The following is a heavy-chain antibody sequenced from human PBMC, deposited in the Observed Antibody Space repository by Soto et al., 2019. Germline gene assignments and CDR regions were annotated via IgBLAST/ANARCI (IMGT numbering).Heavy chain of an antibody. D-gene: IGHD5-12*01. CDR3: ARDTGYDHDAFDI. V-gene: IGHV1-46*01. CDR2: INPTGTMT. Sequence: QVQLVQSGAAVKKPGASVKLSCKASGYTFITSYYTHWVRQAPGQGLEWMGIINPTGTMTKYSERFQGRLTMTRDTSTSTDYMELSTLTSEDTAVYFCARDTGYDHDAFDIWGQGTMVTVSS. CDR1: GYTFITSYY. J-gene: IGHJ3*02.